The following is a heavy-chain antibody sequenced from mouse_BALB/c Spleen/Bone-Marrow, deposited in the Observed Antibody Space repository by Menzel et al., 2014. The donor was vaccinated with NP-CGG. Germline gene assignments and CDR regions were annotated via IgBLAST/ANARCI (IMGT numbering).Heavy chain of an antibody. D-gene: IGHD2-14*01. J-gene: IGHJ2*01. CDR2: IDPANGNT. Sequence: VQLQQSGAELVRPGASVKLSRTASGFNIKDTYMHWVKQRPEQGLEWIGRIDPANGNTKYDPKFQGKATITADTSSNTAYLQLSSLTSEDTAVYYCARYRLGTYFDSWGQGTTLTVSS. CDR3: ARYRLGTYFDS. V-gene: IGHV14-3*02. CDR1: GFNIKDTY.